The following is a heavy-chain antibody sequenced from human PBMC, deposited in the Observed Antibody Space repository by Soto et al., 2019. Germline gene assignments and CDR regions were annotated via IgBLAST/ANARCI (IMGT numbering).Heavy chain of an antibody. V-gene: IGHV3-9*01. J-gene: IGHJ3*02. CDR1: GFTFDDYA. CDR2: ISWNSGSI. Sequence: EVQLVESGGGLVQPGRSLRLSCAASGFTFDDYAMHWVRQAPGKGLEWVSGISWNSGSIGYADSVKGRFTISRDNAKNSLYLQMNSLRAEDTALYYCAKDPLYSSGIETLNDAFDIWGQGTMVTVSS. CDR3: AKDPLYSSGIETLNDAFDI. D-gene: IGHD6-19*01.